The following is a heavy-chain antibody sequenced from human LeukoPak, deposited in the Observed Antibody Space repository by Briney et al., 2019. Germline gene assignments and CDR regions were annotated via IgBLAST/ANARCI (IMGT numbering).Heavy chain of an antibody. CDR2: ISGSGGST. J-gene: IGHJ6*02. D-gene: IGHD2-2*01. CDR1: GFTFSGYA. CDR3: AKRLGSSTSYNYYYYGMDV. V-gene: IGHV3-23*01. Sequence: GGSLRLSCAAPGFTFSGYALSWVRQAPGKGLEWVSVISGSGGSTYYADSVKGRFTISRDNSKNTLYLQMNSLRAEDTAVYYCAKRLGSSTSYNYYYYGMDVWGQGTTATVSS.